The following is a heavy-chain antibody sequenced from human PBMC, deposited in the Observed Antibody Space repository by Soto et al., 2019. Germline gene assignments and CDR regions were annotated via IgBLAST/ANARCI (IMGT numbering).Heavy chain of an antibody. V-gene: IGHV1-18*01. J-gene: IGHJ4*02. CDR3: ARGARPITESEGAYTPFDF. CDR2: ISGDNAKT. Sequence: QVQLVQSGAEVKETGASVKVSCKASGDTFSDYGISWLRQAPGQGLEWMGWISGDNAKTRYAQKFQGRVTMTTDTSTKTAYMELGALRSDDTAVFYGARGARPITESEGAYTPFDFWGQGTLVTVAS. CDR1: GDTFSDYG. D-gene: IGHD3-10*01.